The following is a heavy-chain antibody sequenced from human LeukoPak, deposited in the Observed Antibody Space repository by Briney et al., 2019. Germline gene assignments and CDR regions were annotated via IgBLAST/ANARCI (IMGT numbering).Heavy chain of an antibody. V-gene: IGHV4-59*01. CDR3: ARSNYYGSGSYSEVDS. CDR1: CGYISSYY. D-gene: IGHD3-10*01. J-gene: IGHJ4*02. CDR2: IYYGGST. Sequence: SETLSLTWNVSCGYISSYYWSWIRQPPGKGLEVIGYIYYGGSTNYNPSLISRVTISVDTSKNQFSLKLNSVTAADTAVYYCARSNYYGSGSYSEVDSWGQGTLVTVSS.